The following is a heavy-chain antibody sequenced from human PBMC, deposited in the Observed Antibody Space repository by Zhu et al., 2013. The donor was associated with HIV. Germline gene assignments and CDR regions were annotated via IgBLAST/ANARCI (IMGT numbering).Heavy chain of an antibody. J-gene: IGHJ6*02. CDR3: ARDGQRYDSSGYYYYYGMDV. CDR2: IIPIFGTA. D-gene: IGHD3-22*01. Sequence: QVQLVQSGAEVKKPGSSVKVSCKASGGTFSSYAISWVRQAPGQGLEWMGGIIPIFGTANYAQKFQGRVTITADKSTSTAYMELSSLRSEDTAVYYCARDGQRYDSSGYYYYYGMDVWGQGTTVTVSS. V-gene: IGHV1-69*06. CDR1: GGTFSSYA.